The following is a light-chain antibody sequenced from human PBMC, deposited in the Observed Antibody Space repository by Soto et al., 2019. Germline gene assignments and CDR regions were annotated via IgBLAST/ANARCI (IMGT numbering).Light chain of an antibody. CDR1: HSPSIF. CDR3: QQSYSTPLT. Sequence: IVLTQSPSSLSSSVGDRATLSFRASHSPSIFLTLYQQKPGQAPKLLIYSASSLATGIPSRFSGGGSGTDFTLTISSLHPEDFANYYCQQSYSTPLTFGQGTKVDIK. V-gene: IGKV1-39*01. J-gene: IGKJ1*01. CDR2: SAS.